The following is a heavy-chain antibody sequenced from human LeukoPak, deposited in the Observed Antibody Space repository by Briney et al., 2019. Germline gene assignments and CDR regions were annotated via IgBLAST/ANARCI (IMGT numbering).Heavy chain of an antibody. Sequence: SETLSLTCAVYGGSFSGYYWSWIRQPPGKGLEWIGEINHSGSTNYNPSLKSRVTISVDTSKNQFSLKLSSVTAADTAVYYCARRFGRLLWFGPKERSLFDYWGQGTLVTVSS. CDR2: INHSGST. CDR3: ARRFGRLLWFGPKERSLFDY. D-gene: IGHD3-10*01. V-gene: IGHV4-34*01. J-gene: IGHJ4*02. CDR1: GGSFSGYY.